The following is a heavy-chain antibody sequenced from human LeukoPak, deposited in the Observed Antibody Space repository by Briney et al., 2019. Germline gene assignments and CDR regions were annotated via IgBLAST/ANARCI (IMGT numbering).Heavy chain of an antibody. D-gene: IGHD5-24*01. J-gene: IGHJ4*02. Sequence: ASVKVSCKASGHTFTGYYMHWVRQAPGQGLEWMGWINPNSGGTNYAQKFQGRVTMTRDTSISTAYMELSRPRSDDTAVYYCARDRRWLQLREDYFDYWGQGTLVTVSS. V-gene: IGHV1-2*02. CDR3: ARDRRWLQLREDYFDY. CDR2: INPNSGGT. CDR1: GHTFTGYY.